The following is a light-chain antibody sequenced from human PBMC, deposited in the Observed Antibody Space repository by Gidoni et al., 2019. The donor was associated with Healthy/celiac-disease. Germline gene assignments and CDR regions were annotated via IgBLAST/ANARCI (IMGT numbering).Light chain of an antibody. Sequence: HSVLTQPPSASGPPGQRVPISCSGSSANIGSNYVYWYQQLPGTAPKLLIYRNNQRPSGVPDRFSGSKSGTSASLAISGLRSEDEADYYCAAWDDSLSGSFGGGTKLTVL. CDR3: AAWDDSLSGS. CDR1: SANIGSNY. V-gene: IGLV1-47*01. CDR2: RNN. J-gene: IGLJ2*01.